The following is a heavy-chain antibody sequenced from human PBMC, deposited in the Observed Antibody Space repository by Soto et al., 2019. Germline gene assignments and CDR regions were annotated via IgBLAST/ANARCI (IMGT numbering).Heavy chain of an antibody. CDR2: INPNSGGT. Sequence: XVKVSGKASGYTFTGYYMHWVRHAPGQGLEWMGWINPNSGGTNYAQKFQGWVTMTRDTSISTAYMELSRLRSDDTDVYYCARAGCSSGSCYSPYYFDYWGQGTLVTVSS. D-gene: IGHD2-15*01. CDR1: GYTFTGYY. CDR3: ARAGCSSGSCYSPYYFDY. J-gene: IGHJ4*02. V-gene: IGHV1-2*04.